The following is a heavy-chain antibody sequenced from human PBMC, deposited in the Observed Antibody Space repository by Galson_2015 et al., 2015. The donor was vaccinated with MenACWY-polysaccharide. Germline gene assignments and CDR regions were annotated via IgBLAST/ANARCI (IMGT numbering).Heavy chain of an antibody. CDR2: IYWDGDN. V-gene: IGHV2-5*02. CDR1: GFSLTTKGVG. Sequence: PALVKPTQTLTLTCTFSGFSLTTKGVGVNWIRQPPGKALEWLAVIYWDGDNRYSPSLRSRLTITKDTSKNQVVLTMTNMDPVDTATYYCAHVMITFGGVIGDDAFDVWGQGTMVTVSS. J-gene: IGHJ3*01. D-gene: IGHD3-16*01. CDR3: AHVMITFGGVIGDDAFDV.